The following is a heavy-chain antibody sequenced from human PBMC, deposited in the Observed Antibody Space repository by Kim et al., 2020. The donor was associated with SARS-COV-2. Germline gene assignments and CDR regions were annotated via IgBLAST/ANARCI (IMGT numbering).Heavy chain of an antibody. V-gene: IGHV4-39*01. D-gene: IGHD3-10*01. J-gene: IGHJ5*02. CDR3: ARRRSYYGSGSYWGWFDP. CDR1: GGSISSSSYY. CDR2: IYYSGST. Sequence: SETLSLTCTVSGGSISSSSYYWGWIRQPPGKGLEWIGSIYYSGSTYYNPSLKSRVTISVDTSKNQFSLKLSSVTAADTAVYYCARRRSYYGSGSYWGWFDPWGQGTLVTVSS.